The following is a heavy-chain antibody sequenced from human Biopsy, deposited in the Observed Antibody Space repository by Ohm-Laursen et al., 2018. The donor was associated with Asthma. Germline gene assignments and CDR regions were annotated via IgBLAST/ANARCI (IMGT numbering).Heavy chain of an antibody. V-gene: IGHV4-39*02. CDR2: VFWSGST. J-gene: IGHJ6*02. Sequence: SETLSLTCSVSGGAIRTSGYYWGWIRQPPGKGLEWIGFVFWSGSTHYSRSLERRVSISIDTATNEFSMKLWSVTPADTAVYFCARVVSYGDIYFGIDVWGPGNTVVVS. D-gene: IGHD4-17*01. CDR3: ARVVSYGDIYFGIDV. CDR1: GGAIRTSGYY.